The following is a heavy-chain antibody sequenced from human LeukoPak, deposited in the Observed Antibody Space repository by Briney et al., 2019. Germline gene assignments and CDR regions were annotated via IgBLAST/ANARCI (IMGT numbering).Heavy chain of an antibody. D-gene: IGHD3-10*01. V-gene: IGHV3-21*04. CDR2: ISSSSSDI. Sequence: GGSLRLSCVASRFTFSGYSMNWVRQAPGKGLEWVSSISSSSSDIYYADSVKGRFTISRDNARDSLYLQMNSLRAEDTAVYYCARARHVWFGESQNLYYFDYWGQGTLVTVSS. CDR1: RFTFSGYS. J-gene: IGHJ4*02. CDR3: ARARHVWFGESQNLYYFDY.